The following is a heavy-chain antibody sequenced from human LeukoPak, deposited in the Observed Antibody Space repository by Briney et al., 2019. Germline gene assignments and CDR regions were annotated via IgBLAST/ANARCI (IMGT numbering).Heavy chain of an antibody. D-gene: IGHD3-10*01. Sequence: GGSVRLSCGASGFTFSSYAMSWVRQAPGKGLEWVSAISGSGGSTYYADSVKGRFTISRDNSKNTLYLQMNSLRAEDTAVYYCVRELLYYYGSGSYSYYYYYYGMDVWGQGTTVTVSS. V-gene: IGHV3-23*01. CDR2: ISGSGGST. CDR1: GFTFSSYA. CDR3: VRELLYYYGSGSYSYYYYYYGMDV. J-gene: IGHJ6*02.